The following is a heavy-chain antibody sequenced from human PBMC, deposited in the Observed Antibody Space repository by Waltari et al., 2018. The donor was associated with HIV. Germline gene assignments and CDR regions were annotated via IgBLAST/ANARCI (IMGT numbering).Heavy chain of an antibody. CDR3: AREGFCRGGSCYSGAVDI. CDR1: GYPFTHYV. V-gene: IGHV1-18*04. CDR2: TSTYNLNT. J-gene: IGHJ3*02. D-gene: IGHD2-15*01. Sequence: QVQLVQSGTEVKKPGASGKVFCQASGYPFTHYVIGWVRQAPGQGLEWMGWTSTYNLNTNYAQKFQGRITLTRDTSTSTVYMELMSLTSDDTAVYYCAREGFCRGGSCYSGAVDIWGQGTLVTVSS.